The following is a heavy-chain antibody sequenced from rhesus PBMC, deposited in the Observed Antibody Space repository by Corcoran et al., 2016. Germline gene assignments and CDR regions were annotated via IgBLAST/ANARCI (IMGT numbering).Heavy chain of an antibody. D-gene: IGHD3-16*01. CDR3: ASSYYSGSYYFY. Sequence: QLQLQESGPGPVKPSETLSVTCAVSGGSISSSYWSWIRQAPGKGREWIGYIYGSGSGTNYNPSLKSRVTLSVDTSRNQLSLKLSSVTTADTAVYYCASSYYSGSYYFYWGQGVLVTVSS. CDR1: GGSISSSY. V-gene: IGHV4-169*01. CDR2: IYGSGSGT. J-gene: IGHJ4*01.